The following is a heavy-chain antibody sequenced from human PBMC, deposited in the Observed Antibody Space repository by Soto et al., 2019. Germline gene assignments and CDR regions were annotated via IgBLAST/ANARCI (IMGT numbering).Heavy chain of an antibody. CDR2: IWFDGSDK. Sequence: VGSLRLSCAASGFTFSSYGMHWVRQAPGKGLEWVALIWFDGSDKYYTESVKGRFTISRDNSKSTLYLQMNSLRAEDTAVYYCARLYCSASSCYSVGAFDIRGQGTMVTVSS. J-gene: IGHJ3*02. CDR1: GFTFSSYG. V-gene: IGHV3-33*01. D-gene: IGHD2-15*01. CDR3: ARLYCSASSCYSVGAFDI.